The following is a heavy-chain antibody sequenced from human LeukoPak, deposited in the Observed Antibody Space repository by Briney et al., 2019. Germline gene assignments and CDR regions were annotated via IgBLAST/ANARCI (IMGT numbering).Heavy chain of an antibody. CDR3: ARAFRGVTFSPTAY. J-gene: IGHJ4*02. D-gene: IGHD3-10*01. CDR2: IIPILGTA. CDR1: GGTFNSYG. Sequence: SVKVSCKASGGTFNSYGIIWVRQAPGQGLEWMGGIIPILGTANYAQKFQGRVTISADKSTSTAYMELSSLRSEDTAVYYCARAFRGVTFSPTAYWGQGTLVTVSS. V-gene: IGHV1-69*10.